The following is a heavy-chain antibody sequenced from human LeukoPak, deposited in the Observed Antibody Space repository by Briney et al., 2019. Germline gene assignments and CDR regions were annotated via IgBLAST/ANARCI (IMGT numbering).Heavy chain of an antibody. D-gene: IGHD2-15*01. V-gene: IGHV3-11*01. Sequence: AGGSLRLSCAASGFTFSDYNMRWIRQAPGKGLEWVSSISRSGSTKYYADSVKGRFTISRDNAKNSLFLQMNSLRAEDTAVYYCARVLRYCSGGDCYSGGLGYMDVWGKGATVTISS. CDR2: ISRSGSTK. CDR3: ARVLRYCSGGDCYSGGLGYMDV. J-gene: IGHJ6*03. CDR1: GFTFSDYN.